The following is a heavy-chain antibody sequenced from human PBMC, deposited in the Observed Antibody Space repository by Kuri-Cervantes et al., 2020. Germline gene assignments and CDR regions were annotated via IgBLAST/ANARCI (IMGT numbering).Heavy chain of an antibody. J-gene: IGHJ4*02. D-gene: IGHD5-24*01. V-gene: IGHV3-48*02. CDR3: ARERNGYSSSPVDY. Sequence: GGSLRLSCPASGFTFSGHAMNWVRQAPGKGLEWVSHISSSRGTIYYADSVKSRFTVSRDSARNSLFLQMNSLRDEDTAVYYCARERNGYSSSPVDYGGQGTLVTVSS. CDR2: ISSSRGTI. CDR1: GFTFSGHA.